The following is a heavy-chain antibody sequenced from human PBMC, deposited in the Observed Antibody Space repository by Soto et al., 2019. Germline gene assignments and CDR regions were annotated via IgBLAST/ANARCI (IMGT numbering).Heavy chain of an antibody. CDR2: INPNSGDT. CDR1: GYSFSDYY. V-gene: IGHV1-2*06. CDR3: ARESGGATATLDYYYFYMDS. D-gene: IGHD1-26*01. J-gene: IGHJ6*03. Sequence: ASVKVSCKAPGYSFSDYYLHWVRQAPGQGPEWMGRINPNSGDTKFAQKFQGRVTMTRNTSVRTAFMELNWLKPDDTAVYYCARESGGATATLDYYYFYMDSWGKATTVTVSS.